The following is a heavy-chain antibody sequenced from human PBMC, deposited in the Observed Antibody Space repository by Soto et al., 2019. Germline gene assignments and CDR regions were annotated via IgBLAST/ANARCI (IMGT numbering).Heavy chain of an antibody. J-gene: IGHJ1*01. CDR2: IHSSGSI. D-gene: IGHD3-22*01. Sequence: SETLSLTCTVSGGSISSDDYYWSWIRQAPGRGLEWIGYIHSSGSIYYNPSLKSRATMSIDTAGNQFSLKVSSVTVADTAVYYCARDLDGLHDDTSGPFPRPGWGQGTLVTVS. CDR3: ARDLDGLHDDTSGPFPRPG. CDR1: GGSISSDDYY. V-gene: IGHV4-30-4*01.